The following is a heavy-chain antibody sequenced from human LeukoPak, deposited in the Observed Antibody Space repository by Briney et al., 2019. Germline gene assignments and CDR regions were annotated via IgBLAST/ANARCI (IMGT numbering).Heavy chain of an antibody. D-gene: IGHD4-17*01. CDR2: IYNSGST. V-gene: IGHV4-31*03. J-gene: IGHJ1*01. Sequence: SGPTLVKPSETLSLTCTVSGGSISSGGYYWSWIRQHSGKGLEWIGYIYNSGSTYYNPSLKSRVIISLDASKNQFSLKLSSLTAADTAVYYCARDPRDGDYGKYFQHWGQGTLVTVSS. CDR1: GGSISSGGYY. CDR3: ARDPRDGDYGKYFQH.